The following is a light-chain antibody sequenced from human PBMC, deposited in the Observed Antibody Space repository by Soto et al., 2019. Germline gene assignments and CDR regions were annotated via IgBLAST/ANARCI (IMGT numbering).Light chain of an antibody. CDR1: QSVGSN. Sequence: DIVLTQSPATLSLSPGERATLSCRASQSVGSNLAWYQQKPGQAPRLLIYDASNRATGIPARFSGTGSGTDFTLTISSLEPEDFAVDYCQQRSNGPLFTFGPGTKVDIK. V-gene: IGKV3-11*01. CDR2: DAS. CDR3: QQRSNGPLFT. J-gene: IGKJ3*01.